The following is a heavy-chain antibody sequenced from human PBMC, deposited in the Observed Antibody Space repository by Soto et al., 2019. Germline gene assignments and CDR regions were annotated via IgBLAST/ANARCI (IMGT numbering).Heavy chain of an antibody. CDR1: GGSMRDYY. D-gene: IGHD1-1*01. V-gene: IGHV4-59*01. CDR3: ARQLGLWQPLDY. CDR2: IYYSGNT. Sequence: QVQLQESGPRLVKPSETLSLTCSVSGGSMRDYYWSWIRQSPGKGPEWIGYIYYSGNTNYNPSLKSRVTISVDMPKSLFSLKLNSVTAADKAVYYCARQLGLWQPLDYWGRGTLVTVSS. J-gene: IGHJ4*02.